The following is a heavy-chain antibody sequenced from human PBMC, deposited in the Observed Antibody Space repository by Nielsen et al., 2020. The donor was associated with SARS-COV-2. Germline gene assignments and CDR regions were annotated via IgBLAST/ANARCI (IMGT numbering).Heavy chain of an antibody. Sequence: SVKVSCKASGGTFSSYAISWVRQAPGQGLEWMGRIIPILGIANYAQKFQGRVTITADKSTSTAYMELSSLRSEDTAVYYCARVRVLRFLEWLLEAYFDYWGQGTLVTVSS. V-gene: IGHV1-69*04. D-gene: IGHD3-3*01. J-gene: IGHJ4*02. CDR3: ARVRVLRFLEWLLEAYFDY. CDR2: IIPILGIA. CDR1: GGTFSSYA.